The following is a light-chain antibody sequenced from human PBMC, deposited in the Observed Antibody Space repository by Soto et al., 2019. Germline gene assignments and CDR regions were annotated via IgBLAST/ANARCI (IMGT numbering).Light chain of an antibody. V-gene: IGLV1-47*01. CDR2: RND. CDR1: TSNLGSNF. Sequence: QSVLTQPHSASGTPGQRVTISCSGSTSNLGSNFVYWYQQVPGAAPKLLISRNDQRPSGVPDRFSGSKSGTSASLAISGLRSEDKADYHCAAWDDSLSGVVFGGGTQLTVL. J-gene: IGLJ3*02. CDR3: AAWDDSLSGVV.